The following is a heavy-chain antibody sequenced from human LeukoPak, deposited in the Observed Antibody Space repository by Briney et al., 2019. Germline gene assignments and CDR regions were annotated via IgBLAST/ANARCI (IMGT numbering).Heavy chain of an antibody. V-gene: IGHV4-34*01. J-gene: IGHJ5*02. CDR1: GGSFSGYY. CDR3: ATSGYYDFWSGYYDLYWFDP. CDR2: INHSGST. D-gene: IGHD3-3*01. Sequence: SETLSLTCGAYGGSFSGYYWSWIRQPPGKGLEWIGEINHSGSTNYNPSLKSRIIISVDTSKNQFSLKLSSVTAADTAVYYCATSGYYDFWSGYYDLYWFDPWGQGTLVTVSS.